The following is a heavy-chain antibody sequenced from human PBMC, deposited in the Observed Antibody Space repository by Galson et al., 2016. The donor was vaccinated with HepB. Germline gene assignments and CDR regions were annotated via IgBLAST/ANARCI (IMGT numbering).Heavy chain of an antibody. Sequence: SLRLSCAASGFIFTNFVMSWVRKGPGKGLEWVSRISGDGGSRYYADSVKGRFTISRDNSKNTVYLQMNNLRGEDTAEDYCARGLGLGTYGMDGWGQGTLVTVSS. J-gene: IGHJ4*02. CDR1: GFIFTNFV. CDR2: ISGDGGSR. D-gene: IGHD1/OR15-1a*01. V-gene: IGHV3-23*01. CDR3: ARGLGLGTYGMDG.